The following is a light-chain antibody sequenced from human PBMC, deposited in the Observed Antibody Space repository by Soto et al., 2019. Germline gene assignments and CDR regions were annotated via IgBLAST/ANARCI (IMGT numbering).Light chain of an antibody. V-gene: IGKV3-15*01. CDR3: QQYNNWPRT. J-gene: IGKJ1*01. Sequence: EIVMTQSPATLSVSPGERVTLSCRASQSLSGNLAWYQQKPGLAPRLLINRASTRATGIPARFSGSGSETEFTLTISSLQSEAFAVYYCQQYNNWPRTFGQGTKVEIK. CDR1: QSLSGN. CDR2: RAS.